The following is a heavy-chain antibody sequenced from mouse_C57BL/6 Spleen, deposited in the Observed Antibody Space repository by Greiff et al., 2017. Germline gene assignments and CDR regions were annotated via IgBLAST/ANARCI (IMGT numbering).Heavy chain of an antibody. CDR3: TREEDYYGSRAWFAY. D-gene: IGHD1-1*01. J-gene: IGHJ3*01. CDR2: ISSGGDYI. Sequence: DVMLVESGEGLVKPGGSLKLSCAASGFTFSSYAMSWVRQTPEKRLEWVAYISSGGDYIYYADTVKGRFTISRDNARNTLYLQMSSLKSEDTAMYYCTREEDYYGSRAWFAYWGQGTLVTVSA. V-gene: IGHV5-9-1*02. CDR1: GFTFSSYA.